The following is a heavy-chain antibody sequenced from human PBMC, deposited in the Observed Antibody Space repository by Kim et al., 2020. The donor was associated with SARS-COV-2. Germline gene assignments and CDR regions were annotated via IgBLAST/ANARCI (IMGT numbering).Heavy chain of an antibody. CDR1: GGSISSYY. V-gene: IGHV4-59*08. Sequence: SETLSLTCTVSGGSISSYYWSWIRQPPGKGLEWIGYIYYSGSTNYNPSLKSRVTISVDTSKNQFSLKLSSVTAADTAVYYCARRGWLQGHFDYWGQRTLVTVSS. CDR3: ARRGWLQGHFDY. CDR2: IYYSGST. J-gene: IGHJ4*02. D-gene: IGHD5-12*01.